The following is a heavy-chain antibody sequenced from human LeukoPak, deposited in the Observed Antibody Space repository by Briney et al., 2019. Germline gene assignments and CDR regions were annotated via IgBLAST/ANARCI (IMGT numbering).Heavy chain of an antibody. CDR1: GFTFTSYW. Sequence: GGSLRLSCAASGFTFTSYWMSWVRQAPGKGLEWVANIKEDGSEKYYVDSVKGRFTISRENAKNSMYLQMNSLRAEDTAVYYCAREIGSAARGRWGQGTLVTVSS. D-gene: IGHD6-13*01. J-gene: IGHJ4*02. CDR3: AREIGSAARGR. V-gene: IGHV3-7*05. CDR2: IKEDGSEK.